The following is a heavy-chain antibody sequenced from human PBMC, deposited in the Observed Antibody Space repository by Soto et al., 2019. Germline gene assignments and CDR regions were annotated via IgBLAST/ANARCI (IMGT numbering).Heavy chain of an antibody. V-gene: IGHV4-39*01. CDR3: ARQRTTVVTQAYFDH. CDR1: GDSISSSSYY. CDR2: IYYSGRT. D-gene: IGHD2-21*02. Sequence: PSETLSLTCIGSGDSISSSSYYWGWMRPPPGKGLEGIGSIYYSGRTYYNPSFKSRVTISIDTSKNQFSLKLSSVTATDTAVYYCARQRTTVVTQAYFDHWGQGALVTVSS. J-gene: IGHJ4*02.